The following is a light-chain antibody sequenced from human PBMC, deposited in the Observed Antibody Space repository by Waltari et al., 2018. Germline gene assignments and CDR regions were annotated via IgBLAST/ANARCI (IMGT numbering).Light chain of an antibody. Sequence: QAVVTQEPSLTVSPGGTVPLTCGSRTGAVTSGTYPYWLQQKPGQAPRTLIYDSYIKQSWTPARFSASLVGGKAVLTLSGAQAEDEVKYYCWLAYTGGIVVFGGGTELAVL. CDR3: WLAYTGGIVV. CDR1: TGAVTSGTY. J-gene: IGLJ2*01. CDR2: DSY. V-gene: IGLV7-46*01.